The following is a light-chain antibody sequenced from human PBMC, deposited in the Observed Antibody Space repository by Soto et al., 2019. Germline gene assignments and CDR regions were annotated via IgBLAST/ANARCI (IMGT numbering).Light chain of an antibody. Sequence: QSVLAQPASVSGSPGQSITISCTGTSSDVGTYKYVSWYQQHPGKAPKLMIYDVSNRPSGVSNRFSGSKSGNTASLTFSGLQAEDEADCYCNSYTTSSTLVFGTGTKVTVL. CDR1: SSDVGTYKY. CDR3: NSYTTSSTLV. CDR2: DVS. J-gene: IGLJ1*01. V-gene: IGLV2-14*03.